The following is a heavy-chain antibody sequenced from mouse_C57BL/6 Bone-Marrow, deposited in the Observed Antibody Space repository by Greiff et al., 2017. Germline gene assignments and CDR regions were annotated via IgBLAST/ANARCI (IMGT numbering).Heavy chain of an antibody. CDR1: GYTFTSYG. CDR3: ARDAVEADFDV. CDR2: IYPRSGNP. J-gene: IGHJ1*03. D-gene: IGHD1-1*01. V-gene: IGHV1-81*01. Sequence: VQLQQPGAELARPGASVKLSCKASGYTFTSYGIRWVQQRTGQGLEWLGDIYPRSGNPYYNEKFKGKATLTVDKSSSTAYMALHRLTSEDSAVYVYARDAVEADFDVWGTGTTVTVTS.